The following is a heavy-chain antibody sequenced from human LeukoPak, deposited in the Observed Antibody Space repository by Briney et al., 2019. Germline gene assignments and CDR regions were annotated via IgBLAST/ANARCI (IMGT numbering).Heavy chain of an antibody. V-gene: IGHV4-39*07. J-gene: IGHJ4*02. Sequence: PSETLSLTCTVSGGSIGSSSYYWGWIRQPPGKGLEWIGLIYYSGTTYYNPSLKSRVTISVDTSKNQFSLKLSSVTAADTAIYYCARAPLYHYDSSGYLFDYWGQGTLVTVSS. D-gene: IGHD3-22*01. CDR3: ARAPLYHYDSSGYLFDY. CDR1: GGSIGSSSYY. CDR2: IYYSGTT.